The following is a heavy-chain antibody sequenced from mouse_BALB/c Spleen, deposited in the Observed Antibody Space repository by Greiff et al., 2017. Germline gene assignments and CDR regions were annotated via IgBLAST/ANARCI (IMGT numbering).Heavy chain of an antibody. Sequence: EVQLVESGAELVRSGASVKLSCTASGFNIKDYYMHWVKQRPEQGLEWIGWIDPENGDTEYAPKFQGKATMTADTSSNTAYLQLSSLTSEDTAVYYCNARELTGLDYWGQGTTLTVSS. D-gene: IGHD4-1*01. J-gene: IGHJ2*01. CDR3: NARELTGLDY. CDR2: IDPENGDT. V-gene: IGHV14-4*02. CDR1: GFNIKDYY.